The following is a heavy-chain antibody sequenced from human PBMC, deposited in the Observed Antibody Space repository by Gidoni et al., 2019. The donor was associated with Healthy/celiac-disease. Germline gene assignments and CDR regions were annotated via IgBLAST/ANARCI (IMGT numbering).Heavy chain of an antibody. Sequence: EVQLVQSGAEVKKPGESLKISCKGSGYSFTSYWIGWVRQMPGKGLEWMGIIYPGDSDTRYSPSFQGQVTISADKSISTAYLQWSSLKASDTAMYYCARRRAYYYDSRAYAFDIWGQGTMVTVSS. V-gene: IGHV5-51*03. CDR3: ARRRAYYYDSRAYAFDI. D-gene: IGHD3-22*01. J-gene: IGHJ3*02. CDR2: IYPGDSDT. CDR1: GYSFTSYW.